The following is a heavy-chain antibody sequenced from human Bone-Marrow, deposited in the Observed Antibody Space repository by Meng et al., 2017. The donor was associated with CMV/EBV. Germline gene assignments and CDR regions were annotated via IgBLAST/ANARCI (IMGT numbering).Heavy chain of an antibody. CDR2: INHSGST. V-gene: IGHV4-34*01. J-gene: IGHJ6*02. Sequence: SETLSLTCAVYGGSFSGYYWSWIRHPPGKGLEWIGEINHSGSTNYNPSLKSRVTISVDTSKNQFSLKLSSVTAADTAVYYCASYYYYGMDVWGQGTTVTVSS. CDR3: ASYYYYGMDV. CDR1: GGSFSGYY.